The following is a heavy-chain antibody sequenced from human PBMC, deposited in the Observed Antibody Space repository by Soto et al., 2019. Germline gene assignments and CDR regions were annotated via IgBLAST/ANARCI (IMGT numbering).Heavy chain of an antibody. CDR3: ARDLPYCSGGSCYSRWFDP. Sequence: QVQLVQSGAEVQKPGSSVKVSCKASGGTFSSYTISWVRQAPGQGLEWMGRIIPILGIANYAQKFQGRVTITADKSTSTAYMELSSLRSEDTAVYYCARDLPYCSGGSCYSRWFDPWGQGTLVTVSS. D-gene: IGHD2-15*01. V-gene: IGHV1-69*08. CDR1: GGTFSSYT. J-gene: IGHJ5*02. CDR2: IIPILGIA.